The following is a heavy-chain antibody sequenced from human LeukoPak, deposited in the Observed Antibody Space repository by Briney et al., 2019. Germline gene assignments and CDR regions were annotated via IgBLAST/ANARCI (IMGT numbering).Heavy chain of an antibody. V-gene: IGHV3-11*01. D-gene: IGHD1-1*01. Sequence: PGGSLRLSCGGSGFTFSDYYMNWIRQTPGKGLEWVSYISSSGSSIYQADSVKGRFTISRDNAKNSPYLQMNSLRAEDTAVYYCATASAITSPGTFEHWGQGTLVTVSS. J-gene: IGHJ1*01. CDR3: ATASAITSPGTFEH. CDR2: ISSSGSSI. CDR1: GFTFSDYY.